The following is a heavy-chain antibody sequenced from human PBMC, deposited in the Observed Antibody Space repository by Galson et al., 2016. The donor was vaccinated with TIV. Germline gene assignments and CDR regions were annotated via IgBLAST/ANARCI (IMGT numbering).Heavy chain of an antibody. V-gene: IGHV5-10-1*01. CDR3: ARLKHTGYDARFDY. CDR1: GYSFTSQW. CDR2: IDPSDSYT. Sequence: QSGAEVKKPGESLRISCTGSGYSFTSQWISWVRQMPGKGLEWMGRIDPSDSYTNYSPSFQGHVTFSIDKSINTAYLQWSSLKASDTARYYCARLKHTGYDARFDYWGQGTLITVSS. J-gene: IGHJ4*02. D-gene: IGHD5-12*01.